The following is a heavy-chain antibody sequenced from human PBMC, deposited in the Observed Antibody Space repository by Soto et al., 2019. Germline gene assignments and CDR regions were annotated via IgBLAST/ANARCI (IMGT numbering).Heavy chain of an antibody. D-gene: IGHD2-15*01. CDR2: ISAYNGNT. Sequence: ASVKVSCKASGYTFTSYGISWVRQAPGQGLEWMGWISAYNGNTNYAQKLQGRVTMTTDTSTSTAYMELRSLRSDDTAVYYCARGYCSGGSCHDWFDPWGQGTLVTVSS. J-gene: IGHJ5*02. V-gene: IGHV1-18*01. CDR1: GYTFTSYG. CDR3: ARGYCSGGSCHDWFDP.